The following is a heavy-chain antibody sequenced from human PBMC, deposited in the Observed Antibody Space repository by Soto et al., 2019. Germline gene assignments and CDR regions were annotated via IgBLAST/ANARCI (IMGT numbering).Heavy chain of an antibody. D-gene: IGHD3-16*01. V-gene: IGHV4-59*01. CDR3: ARNGGGYYYYGMDV. J-gene: IGHJ6*02. Sequence: PSETLSLTCTVSGGSISSYYWSWIRQPPGKGLEWIGYIYYSGSTNYNPSLKSRVTISVDTSKNQFSLKLSSVTAADTAVYYCARNGGGYYYYGMDVWGQGTTVTVSS. CDR1: GGSISSYY. CDR2: IYYSGST.